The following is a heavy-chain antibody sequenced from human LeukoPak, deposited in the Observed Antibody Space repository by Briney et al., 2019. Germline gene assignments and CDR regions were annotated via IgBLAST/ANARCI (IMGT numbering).Heavy chain of an antibody. Sequence: GASVKVSCKASGYTFTSYDFNWVRQATGQGLEWMGWMNPNSGNTGYAQKFQGRVTMTRNTSISTAYMELSSLRSEDTALYYCARAQYDYGSGSYYYYYYMDVWGKGTTVTVSS. CDR3: ARAQYDYGSGSYYYYYYMDV. J-gene: IGHJ6*03. CDR2: MNPNSGNT. D-gene: IGHD3-10*01. CDR1: GYTFTSYD. V-gene: IGHV1-8*01.